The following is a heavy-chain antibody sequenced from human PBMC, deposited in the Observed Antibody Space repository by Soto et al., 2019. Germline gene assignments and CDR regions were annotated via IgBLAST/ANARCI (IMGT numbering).Heavy chain of an antibody. CDR2: IYSSGST. D-gene: IGHD6-6*01. J-gene: IGHJ5*02. CDR3: AREDAARIERWFDA. CDR1: GGSIISASYS. Sequence: QVQLQESGPRLVKPSQTLSLSCAVSGGSIISASYSWNWIRQSPGRGLEWIGHIYSSGSTYYNPSHTSRVSRSVDTSNNPFSLKLTSVTAADTAVYFCAREDAARIERWFDAWGQGILVTVSS. V-gene: IGHV4-31*11.